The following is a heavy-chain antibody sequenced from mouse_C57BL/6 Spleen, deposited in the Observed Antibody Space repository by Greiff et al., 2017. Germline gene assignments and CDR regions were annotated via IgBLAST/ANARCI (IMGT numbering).Heavy chain of an antibody. Sequence: VQLQQPGTELVKPGASVKLSCKASGYTFTSYWMHWVKQRPGQGLEWIGNINPSNGGTNYNEKFKSKATLTVDKSSSTAYMQLSSLTSEDSAVYYGARSCFAYYGSSPWYFDVWGTGTTVTVSS. CDR3: ARSCFAYYGSSPWYFDV. V-gene: IGHV1-53*01. D-gene: IGHD1-1*01. CDR2: INPSNGGT. J-gene: IGHJ1*03. CDR1: GYTFTSYW.